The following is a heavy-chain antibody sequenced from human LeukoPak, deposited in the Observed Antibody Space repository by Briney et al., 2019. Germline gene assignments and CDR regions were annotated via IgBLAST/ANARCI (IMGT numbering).Heavy chain of an antibody. CDR1: GYTFTSYG. D-gene: IGHD6-13*01. CDR3: AMYSSTEAEFDY. CDR2: TSAYNGNT. J-gene: IGHJ4*02. V-gene: IGHV1-18*01. Sequence: ASVKVSCKASGYTFTSYGISWVRQAPGQGLEWMGWTSAYNGNTNYAQKLQGRVTMTTDTSTSTAYMELRSLRSDDTAVYYCAMYSSTEAEFDYWGQGTLVTVSS.